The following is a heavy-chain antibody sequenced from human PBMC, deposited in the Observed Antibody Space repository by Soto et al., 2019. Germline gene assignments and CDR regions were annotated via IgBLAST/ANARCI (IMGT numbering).Heavy chain of an antibody. CDR1: GFTFSSYW. V-gene: IGHV3-7*01. CDR2: IKQDGSEK. CDR3: ARGSNDYGDYALGAFDI. D-gene: IGHD4-17*01. Sequence: GESLKISCAASGFTFSSYWMSWVRQAPGKGLEWVANIKQDGSEKYYVDSVKGRFTISRDNAKNSLYLQMNSLRAEDTAVYYCARGSNDYGDYALGAFDIWGQGTMVTVSS. J-gene: IGHJ3*02.